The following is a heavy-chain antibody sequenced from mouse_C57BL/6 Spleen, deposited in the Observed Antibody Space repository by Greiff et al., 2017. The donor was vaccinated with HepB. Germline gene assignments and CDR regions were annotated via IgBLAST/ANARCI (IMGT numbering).Heavy chain of an antibody. D-gene: IGHD1-1*01. CDR1: GYSITSGYD. V-gene: IGHV3-1*01. Sequence: VQLKESGPGMVKPSQSLSLTCTVTGYSITSGYDWHWIRHFPGNKLEWMGYISYSGSTNYNPSLKSRISITHDTSKNHFFLKLNSVTTEDTATYYCARAYYGSGFAYWGQGTLVTVSA. CDR2: ISYSGST. CDR3: ARAYYGSGFAY. J-gene: IGHJ3*01.